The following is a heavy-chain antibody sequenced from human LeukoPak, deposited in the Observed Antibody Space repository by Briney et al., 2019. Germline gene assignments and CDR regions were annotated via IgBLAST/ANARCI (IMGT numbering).Heavy chain of an antibody. CDR1: GGSFSGYY. CDR3: ARGRRGYNYDY. D-gene: IGHD5-24*01. CDR2: INHSGST. V-gene: IGHV4-34*01. Sequence: SETLSLTCAVYGGSFSGYYWSWIRQPPGKGLEWTGEINHSGSTNYNPSLKSRVTISVDTSKNQFSLKLSSVTAADTAVYYCARGRRGYNYDYWGQGTLVTVSS. J-gene: IGHJ4*02.